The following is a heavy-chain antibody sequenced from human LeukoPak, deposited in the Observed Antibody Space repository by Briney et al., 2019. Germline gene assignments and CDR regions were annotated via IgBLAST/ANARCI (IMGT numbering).Heavy chain of an antibody. V-gene: IGHV5-51*01. CDR1: GYSFTSYW. J-gene: IGHJ4*02. CDR2: IYPGDSDT. Sequence: GESLKISCKGSGYSFTSYWIGWVRQMPGKGLEWMGIIYPGDSDTIYSPSFQGQVTISADKSIDSAYLQWSSLKASDTAIYYCARRGEAMDPFDYWGQGTLVTVSS. CDR3: ARRGEAMDPFDY. D-gene: IGHD5-18*01.